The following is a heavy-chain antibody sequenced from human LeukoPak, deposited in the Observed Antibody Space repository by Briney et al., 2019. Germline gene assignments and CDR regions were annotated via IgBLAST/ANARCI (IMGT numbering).Heavy chain of an antibody. J-gene: IGHJ4*02. CDR3: ARDPSMVRGVMLFDY. V-gene: IGHV3-30*04. CDR2: ISYDGSNK. CDR1: GFTFNTYA. D-gene: IGHD3-10*01. Sequence: PGGSLRLSCAASGFTFNTYAMHWVRQGPGKGLEWVATISYDGSNKFYADSVKGRFTISRDNSKNTLYLQMNSLRAEDTAVFYCARDPSMVRGVMLFDYWGQGTLVTVSS.